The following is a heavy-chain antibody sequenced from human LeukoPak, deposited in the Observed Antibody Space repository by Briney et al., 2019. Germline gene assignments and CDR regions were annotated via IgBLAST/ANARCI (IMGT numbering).Heavy chain of an antibody. CDR3: ARAEVITTDAFDI. Sequence: ASVKVSCKASGYTFTGYYMHWVRQAPGQGLEWMGWINPNSGGTNYAQKFQGRVTMTRDTSISTAYMELSRLRSDDTAVYYCARAEVITTDAFDIWGQGTMVTVSS. V-gene: IGHV1-2*02. J-gene: IGHJ3*02. CDR1: GYTFTGYY. CDR2: INPNSGGT. D-gene: IGHD3-22*01.